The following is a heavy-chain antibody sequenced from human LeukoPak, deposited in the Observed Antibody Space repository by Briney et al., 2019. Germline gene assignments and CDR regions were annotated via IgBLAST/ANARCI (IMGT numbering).Heavy chain of an antibody. CDR1: GGTFSSYA. CDR2: IIPIFGTA. J-gene: IGHJ4*02. D-gene: IGHD2-2*01. Sequence: SVKVSCKASGGTFSSYAISWVRQAPGQGLEWMGGIIPIFGTANYAQKFQGRVTITTDESTSTAYMELSSLRSEDTAVYYCARSSVNIVVVPAASYFFDYWGQGTLVTVSS. CDR3: ARSSVNIVVVPAASYFFDY. V-gene: IGHV1-69*05.